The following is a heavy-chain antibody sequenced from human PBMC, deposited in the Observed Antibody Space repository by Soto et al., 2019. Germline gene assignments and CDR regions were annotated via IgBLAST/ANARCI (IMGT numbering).Heavy chain of an antibody. CDR2: IYYSGST. V-gene: IGHV4-31*03. Sequence: SETLSLTCTVSGGSISSGGYYWSWIRQHPGKGLEWIGYIYYSGSTYYNPSLKSRVTISVDTSKNQFSLKLSSVTAADTAVYYCARSGMSYYDFWSGYYGAKLDVWGQGTTVTVSS. J-gene: IGHJ6*02. CDR3: ARSGMSYYDFWSGYYGAKLDV. D-gene: IGHD3-3*01. CDR1: GGSISSGGYY.